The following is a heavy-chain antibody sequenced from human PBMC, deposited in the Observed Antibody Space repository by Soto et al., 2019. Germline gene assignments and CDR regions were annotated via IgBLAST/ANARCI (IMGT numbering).Heavy chain of an antibody. Sequence: AASVKVSCKASGYTFTSYGISWVRQAPGQGLEWMGWISAYNGNTNYAQKLQGRVTMTTDTSTSTAYMELRSLRSDDTAVYYCARFGWYYYDSSGYHDDYWGQGTLVTVSS. CDR3: ARFGWYYYDSSGYHDDY. V-gene: IGHV1-18*01. CDR1: GYTFTSYG. D-gene: IGHD3-22*01. CDR2: ISAYNGNT. J-gene: IGHJ4*02.